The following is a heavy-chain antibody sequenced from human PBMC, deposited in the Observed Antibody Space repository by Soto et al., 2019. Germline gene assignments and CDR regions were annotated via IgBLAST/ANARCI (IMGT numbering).Heavy chain of an antibody. J-gene: IGHJ4*02. D-gene: IGHD5-18*01. CDR3: ARQGGGYRHGMDYFDY. V-gene: IGHV4-39*01. CDR2: IYYTGST. CDR1: GGSISSSSYY. Sequence: PSETLSLTCTVSGGSISSSSYYWGWIRQPPGKGLEWIGSIYYTGSTYYNPSLKSRVTISVDTSKNQFSLKLSSVTAADTAVYYCARQGGGYRHGMDYFDYWGQGTQVTVSS.